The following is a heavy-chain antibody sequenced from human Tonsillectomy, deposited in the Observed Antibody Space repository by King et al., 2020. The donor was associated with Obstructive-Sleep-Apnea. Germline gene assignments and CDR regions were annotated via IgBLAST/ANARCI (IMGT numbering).Heavy chain of an antibody. CDR2: VYYSGTT. D-gene: IGHD5-18*01. J-gene: IGHJ4*02. CDR3: AISVDTAMVFDY. CDR1: GGSISSYY. V-gene: IGHV4-59*08. Sequence: QVQLQESGPGLVKPSETLSLTCTVSGGSISSYYWSWIRQPPGKGLEWIGYVYYSGTTNYNPSLKSRVTISVDTSKKQFSLKLSSVTAADTAVYYCAISVDTAMVFDYWGQGTLVTVSS.